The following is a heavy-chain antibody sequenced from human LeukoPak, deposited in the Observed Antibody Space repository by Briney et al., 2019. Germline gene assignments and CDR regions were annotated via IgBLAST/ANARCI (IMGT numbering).Heavy chain of an antibody. J-gene: IGHJ2*01. D-gene: IGHD4-23*01. V-gene: IGHV3-9*01. CDR3: AKDHDYGGNSEGSYWYFDL. Sequence: PGRSLRLSCAASGFTLDDYAMHWVRQAPGKGLEWVSGISWNSGSIGYADSVKGRFTISRDNAKNSLYLQMNSLRAEDTALYYCAKDHDYGGNSEGSYWYFDLWGRGTLVTVSS. CDR1: GFTLDDYA. CDR2: ISWNSGSI.